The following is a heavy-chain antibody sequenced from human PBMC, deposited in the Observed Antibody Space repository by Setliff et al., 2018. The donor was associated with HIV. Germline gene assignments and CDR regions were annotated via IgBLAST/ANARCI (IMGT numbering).Heavy chain of an antibody. CDR3: ARDRHYSGLGSYGP. V-gene: IGHV4-4*07. J-gene: IGHJ5*02. D-gene: IGHD3-10*01. CDR2: IFRSGTT. CDR1: GGSFGDYH. Sequence: SETLSLTCTLSGGSFGDYHWSWIRQPAGRGLEWIGRIFRSGTTDYKFSLKSRVTISIDTSRNQFSLRLTSVTVEDTAVYYCARDRHYSGLGSYGPWGPGTLVTVSS.